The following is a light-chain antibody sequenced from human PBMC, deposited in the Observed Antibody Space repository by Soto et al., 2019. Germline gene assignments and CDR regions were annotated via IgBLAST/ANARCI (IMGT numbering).Light chain of an antibody. CDR2: GAS. V-gene: IGKV3-20*01. Sequence: EIVVTQSPGTLSLSPGERATLSCRASQSVSSTYLACYQQKPGQAPRLLIYGASSRATVIPDRFSGSASRTYFTLTNNRLEPEDVAIYYCQQDGDSRTFGQGTKLEIK. CDR1: QSVSSTY. J-gene: IGKJ2*01. CDR3: QQDGDSRT.